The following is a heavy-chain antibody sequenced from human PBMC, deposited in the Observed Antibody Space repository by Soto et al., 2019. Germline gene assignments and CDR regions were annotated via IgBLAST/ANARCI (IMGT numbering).Heavy chain of an antibody. Sequence: PSETLSLTCTVSGDSITSNSYFWAWIRQPPGKGLEWIGSIYYSGTTYHNPSLKSRVTISVDTSKNQFSLKLSSVTAADTAVYYCARQWDGVTYYYGSGSYSPFDYWGQGTLVTV. J-gene: IGHJ4*02. CDR1: GDSITSNSYF. D-gene: IGHD3-10*01. CDR3: ARQWDGVTYYYGSGSYSPFDY. CDR2: IYYSGTT. V-gene: IGHV4-39*01.